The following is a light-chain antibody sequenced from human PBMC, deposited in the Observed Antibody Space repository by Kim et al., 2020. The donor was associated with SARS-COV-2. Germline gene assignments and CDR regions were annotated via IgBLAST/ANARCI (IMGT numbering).Light chain of an antibody. Sequence: SSELTQPPSVSVAPGKTARLTCGGNNIGSKSVHWYQQKPGQAPVLVIYYDSDRPSGIPERFSGSNSGNTATLTISRVEAGDEADYYCQVWDSSSDLLVFGGGTKLTVL. CDR1: NIGSKS. CDR2: YDS. CDR3: QVWDSSSDLLV. J-gene: IGLJ2*01. V-gene: IGLV3-21*04.